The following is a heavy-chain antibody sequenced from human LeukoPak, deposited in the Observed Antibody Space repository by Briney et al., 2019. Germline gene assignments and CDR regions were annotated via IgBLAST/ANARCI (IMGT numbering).Heavy chain of an antibody. CDR1: GFTFSSYG. Sequence: GRSLRLSCAASGFTFSSYGMHWVRQAPGKGLEWVAVISYDGSNKYYADSVKGRFTISRDNSKNTLYLQMNSLRAEDTAVYYCARDLSDTAMVPFDYWGQGTLVTVSS. J-gene: IGHJ4*02. D-gene: IGHD5-18*01. V-gene: IGHV3-30*03. CDR3: ARDLSDTAMVPFDY. CDR2: ISYDGSNK.